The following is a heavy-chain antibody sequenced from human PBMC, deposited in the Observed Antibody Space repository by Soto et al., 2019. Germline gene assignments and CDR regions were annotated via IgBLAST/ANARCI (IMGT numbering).Heavy chain of an antibody. V-gene: IGHV4-4*02. CDR2: THHSGRT. J-gene: IGHJ4*02. CDR3: ARSEATVLDY. CDR1: GGSMSSSNW. D-gene: IGHD4-17*01. Sequence: QVQLQESGPGLVKPSGTLSLTCTVSGGSMSSSNWWNWVRQPPGEGLEWIGETHHSGRTNYNPSLKRRVTRSVDKSKPHFSLKLSSVTAADTAVYYCARSEATVLDYWGQGTLVTVSS.